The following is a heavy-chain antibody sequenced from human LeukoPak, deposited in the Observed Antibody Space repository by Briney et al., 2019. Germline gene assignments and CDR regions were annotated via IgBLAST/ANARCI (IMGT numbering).Heavy chain of an antibody. J-gene: IGHJ3*02. V-gene: IGHV4-34*01. CDR3: ARGPSTVPAHDAFDI. CDR2: INHSGST. Sequence: SETLSLTCAVYGGSFSGYYWSWIRQPPGKGLEWIGEINHSGSTNYNPSLKSRVTISVDTSKNQFSLKLSSVTAADTAVYYCARGPSTVPAHDAFDIWGQGTMVTVSS. D-gene: IGHD4-17*01. CDR1: GGSFSGYY.